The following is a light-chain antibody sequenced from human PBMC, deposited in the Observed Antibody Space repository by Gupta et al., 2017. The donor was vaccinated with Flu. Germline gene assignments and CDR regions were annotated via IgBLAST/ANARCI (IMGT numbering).Light chain of an antibody. V-gene: IGLV2-14*03. CDR3: SSYTRDSSPV. CDR2: DVT. Sequence: SITISCTGTSSDLRDYNFVSCSQQHPGKAPKLMIYDVTDRPSGVSNRFSGSKSGNTASLTXSXLQTEDXADYYCSSYTRDSSPVFGTGTKVTVL. CDR1: SSDLRDYNF. J-gene: IGLJ1*01.